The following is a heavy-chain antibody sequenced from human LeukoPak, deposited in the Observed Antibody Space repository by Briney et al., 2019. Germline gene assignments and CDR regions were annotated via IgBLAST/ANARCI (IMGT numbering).Heavy chain of an antibody. Sequence: ASVKVSCKASEYTFTGYFMYWVRQAPGQGLEWMGWINPNSGGTNYAQKFQSRVTMTRDASISTAYMDLSRLRSDDTAVYYCAREYRGSYSPLDYWGQGTLVTVSS. CDR1: EYTFTGYF. CDR3: AREYRGSYSPLDY. J-gene: IGHJ4*02. V-gene: IGHV1-2*02. D-gene: IGHD1-26*01. CDR2: INPNSGGT.